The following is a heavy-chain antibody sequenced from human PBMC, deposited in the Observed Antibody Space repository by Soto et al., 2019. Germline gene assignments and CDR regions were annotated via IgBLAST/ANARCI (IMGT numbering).Heavy chain of an antibody. CDR1: GFTFSSYA. CDR3: ARDIGRHTIGSLDY. D-gene: IGHD2-15*01. J-gene: IGHJ4*02. V-gene: IGHV3-30-3*01. Sequence: PGGSLRLSWAASGFTFSSYAMHCVRQAPGKGLEWVAVISYAGSNKYYADSVKGRFTISRDNSKNTLYLQMNSLRAEDTAVYYCARDIGRHTIGSLDYWGKANLVTVYS. CDR2: ISYAGSNK.